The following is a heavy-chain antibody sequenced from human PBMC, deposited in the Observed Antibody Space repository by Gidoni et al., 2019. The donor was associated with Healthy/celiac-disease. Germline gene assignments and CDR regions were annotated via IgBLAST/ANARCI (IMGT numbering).Heavy chain of an antibody. CDR3: AKKADYYGSGSYYGWFDP. Sequence: EVQLLESGGGLVQPGGSLRLSCAAAGFTFSSSAMSWVRQAPGKGLEWVSVISGSGGSTYYADSVKGRFTISRDNSKNTLYLQMNGLRAEDTAVYYCAKKADYYGSGSYYGWFDPWGQGTLVTVSS. V-gene: IGHV3-23*01. J-gene: IGHJ5*02. CDR1: GFTFSSSA. D-gene: IGHD3-10*01. CDR2: ISGSGGST.